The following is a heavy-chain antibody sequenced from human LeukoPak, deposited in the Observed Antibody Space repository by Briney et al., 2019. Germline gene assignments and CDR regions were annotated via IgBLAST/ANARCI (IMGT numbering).Heavy chain of an antibody. CDR3: ARGRSGSGVFDY. J-gene: IGHJ4*02. V-gene: IGHV4-31*03. D-gene: IGHD3-10*01. CDR1: GGSISSGGYY. CDR2: IYYSGST. Sequence: SETLSLTCTVSGGSISSGGYYWSWIRQHPGKGLEWIGYIYYSGSTYYNPSLKSRVTISVDTSKNQFSLKLSSVTAADTAVYYCARGRSGSGVFDYWGQGTLVTVSS.